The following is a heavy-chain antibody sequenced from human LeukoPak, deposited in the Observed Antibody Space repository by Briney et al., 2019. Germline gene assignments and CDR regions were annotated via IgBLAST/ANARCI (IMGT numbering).Heavy chain of an antibody. V-gene: IGHV5-51*01. J-gene: IGHJ4*02. Sequence: GESLRISRKGSGYDFTYYWIAWVRQMADKGLEWMGIVFPGGSDTTYSPSFQGQVTISADKSISTAYLQWNSLKASDSAIYYCARLGPRLGVPAEMLDRPAKYYFDYWGQGTLVTVSS. CDR3: ARLGPRLGVPAEMLDRPAKYYFDY. CDR1: GYDFTYYW. CDR2: VFPGGSDT. D-gene: IGHD2-2*01.